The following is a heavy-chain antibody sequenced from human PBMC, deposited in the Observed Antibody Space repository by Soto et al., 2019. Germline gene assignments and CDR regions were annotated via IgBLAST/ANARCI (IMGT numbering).Heavy chain of an antibody. V-gene: IGHV1-8*01. CDR1: GYTFTSYD. J-gene: IGHJ6*03. Sequence: ASVKVSCKASGYTFTSYDINWVRQATGQGLEWMGWMNPNSGNTGYAQKFQGRVTMTRNTSISTAYMELSSLRSEDTAVYYCASLAYATDYYYYYMDVWGKGTTVTVSS. CDR2: MNPNSGNT. D-gene: IGHD2-8*01. CDR3: ASLAYATDYYYYYMDV.